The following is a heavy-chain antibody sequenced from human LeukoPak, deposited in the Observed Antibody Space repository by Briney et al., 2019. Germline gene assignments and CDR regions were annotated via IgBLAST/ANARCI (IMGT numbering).Heavy chain of an antibody. CDR2: IYTGGST. J-gene: IGHJ6*02. V-gene: IGHV3-66*01. Sequence: PGGSLRLSCAASVFTVSSSYMCWVRQAPGKGLEWVSVIYTGGSTFYADSVKGRFTISRDNSKNTLYLQMNSLRAEDTAVYYCARMRGYCSGGSCYGDYYYGMGVWGQGTTVTVSS. CDR3: ARMRGYCSGGSCYGDYYYGMGV. CDR1: VFTVSSSY. D-gene: IGHD2-15*01.